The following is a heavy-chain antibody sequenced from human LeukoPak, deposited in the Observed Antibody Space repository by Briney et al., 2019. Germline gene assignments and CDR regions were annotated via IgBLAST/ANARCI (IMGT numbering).Heavy chain of an antibody. D-gene: IGHD5-12*01. CDR2: ISYDSGSKK. CDR1: GFKFSDYA. CDR3: ARDPGDIVDGTDNWFDP. V-gene: IGHV3-30-3*01. J-gene: IGHJ5*02. Sequence: GGSLRLSCATSGFKFSDYAMHWVRQALGKGLEWVAVISYDSGSKKYYADFVRGRFTISRDNSKNMLYLQMNSLRPEDTAIYYCARDPGDIVDGTDNWFDPWGQGTLVTVSS.